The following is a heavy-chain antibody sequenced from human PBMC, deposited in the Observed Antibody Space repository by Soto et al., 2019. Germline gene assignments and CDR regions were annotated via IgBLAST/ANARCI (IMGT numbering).Heavy chain of an antibody. CDR2: INHSGST. D-gene: IGHD3-3*01. Sequence: PSETLSLTCAVYGGSFSGYYWSWIRQPPGKGLEWIGEINHSGSTNYNPSLKSRVTISVDTSKNQFSLKLSSVTAADTAVYYCARGRSGYYFGPNYFDYWGQGTLVTVS. CDR1: GGSFSGYY. V-gene: IGHV4-34*01. J-gene: IGHJ4*02. CDR3: ARGRSGYYFGPNYFDY.